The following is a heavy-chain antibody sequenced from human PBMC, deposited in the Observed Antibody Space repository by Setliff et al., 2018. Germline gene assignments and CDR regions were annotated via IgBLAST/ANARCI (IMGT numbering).Heavy chain of an antibody. D-gene: IGHD2-21*01. Sequence: ASVKVSCKASGFSFSNHDITWVRQAPGRGLEWLGWISGYTGNTNSVQKLRGRVTMTTDTSTSTAYLELGSLTTDDTAVYYCARDEASCGGDCSSRVYFFFLGQGALVTLSS. V-gene: IGHV1-18*01. CDR1: GFSFSNHD. CDR2: ISGYTGNT. J-gene: IGHJ6*01. CDR3: ARDEASCGGDCSSRVYFFF.